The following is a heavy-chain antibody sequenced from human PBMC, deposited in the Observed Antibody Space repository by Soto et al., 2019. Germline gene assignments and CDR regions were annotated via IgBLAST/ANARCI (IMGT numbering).Heavy chain of an antibody. Sequence: PGGSLRLSCAASGLSFSSSGMSWVRQPPGKGLEWVSSISNHGYTTYYADSVKGRFSTSRDNSRDTLYLQMNSLRAEDTAVYYCARGAQTSPIDYWGQGTLVTVS. CDR3: ARGAQTSPIDY. CDR2: ISNHGYTT. D-gene: IGHD2-2*01. V-gene: IGHV3-23*01. J-gene: IGHJ4*02. CDR1: GLSFSSSG.